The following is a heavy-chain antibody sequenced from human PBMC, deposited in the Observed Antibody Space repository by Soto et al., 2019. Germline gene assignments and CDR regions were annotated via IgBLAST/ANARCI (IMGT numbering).Heavy chain of an antibody. CDR1: GYTFSSYG. CDR3: AREGYSSGSGTYSPPRYYGMDV. V-gene: IGHV1-18*01. Sequence: QVQLVQSGAEVKRAGASVKVSCKASGYTFSSYGLSWVRQAPGQGLEWLGWISDYNGNTHYAQKFQGRVIMTTDTSTRTAYMELRSLRSDDTAVYFCAREGYSSGSGTYSPPRYYGMDVWDQGTTVTVSS. D-gene: IGHD3-10*01. CDR2: ISDYNGNT. J-gene: IGHJ6*02.